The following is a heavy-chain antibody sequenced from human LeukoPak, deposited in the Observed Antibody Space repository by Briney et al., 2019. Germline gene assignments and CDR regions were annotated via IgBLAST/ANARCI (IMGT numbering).Heavy chain of an antibody. Sequence: PGGSLRLSCAASGFTFSVYAMSWVRQPPGKGLEWVSSISGSGGTTKYADSVKGRFTISRDNSKNTLYLQMNSLRAEDTAIYYCAKHLAFSAAIFDKWGQGTLVIVSS. CDR1: GFTFSVYA. CDR2: ISGSGGTT. V-gene: IGHV3-23*01. J-gene: IGHJ4*02. D-gene: IGHD6-25*01. CDR3: AKHLAFSAAIFDK.